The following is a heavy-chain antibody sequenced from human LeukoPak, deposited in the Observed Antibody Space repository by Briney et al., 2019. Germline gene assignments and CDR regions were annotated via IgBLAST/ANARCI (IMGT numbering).Heavy chain of an antibody. CDR1: GFIFSNYD. CDR3: ARVRATKDLDC. Sequence: PGGSLRLSCAASGFIFSNYDMNWVRQAPGKGLEWISDITSRGSTTYYADSVKGRFTISRDNAKKSLYLQMNSLRVEDTAVYYCARVRATKDLDCWGQASLVSVSS. J-gene: IGHJ4*01. V-gene: IGHV3-48*01. D-gene: IGHD5-24*01. CDR2: ITSRGSTT.